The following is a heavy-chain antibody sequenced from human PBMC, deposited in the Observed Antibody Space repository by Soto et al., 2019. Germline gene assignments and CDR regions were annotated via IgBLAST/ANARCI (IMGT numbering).Heavy chain of an antibody. Sequence: VASVKVSCKASGYTFTNYHMHWVRQAPGQGFEWMGIINPSGGSTTYAQKFQGRVTMTSDTSTSTVYMELSSLRSDDTAVYYCARDSSIVVDGGSCQDYWGQGTQVTVSS. CDR3: ARDSSIVVDGGSCQDY. CDR1: GYTFTNYH. D-gene: IGHD2-15*01. V-gene: IGHV1-46*01. J-gene: IGHJ4*02. CDR2: INPSGGST.